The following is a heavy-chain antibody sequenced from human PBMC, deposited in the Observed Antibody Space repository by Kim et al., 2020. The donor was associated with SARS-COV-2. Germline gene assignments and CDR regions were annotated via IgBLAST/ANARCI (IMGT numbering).Heavy chain of an antibody. D-gene: IGHD3-10*01. CDR2: FYHSGST. V-gene: IGHV4-38-2*02. CDR3: ARDSYGSGRRFGY. J-gene: IGHJ4*02. Sequence: SETLSLTCSVSGYSISSGYYWGWIRQPPGKGLEWIGSFYHSGSTYYNPSLKSRVTISVDTSKNQFSLKLSSVTAADTAVYYCARDSYGSGRRFGYWGQGTLVTVSS. CDR1: GYSISSGYY.